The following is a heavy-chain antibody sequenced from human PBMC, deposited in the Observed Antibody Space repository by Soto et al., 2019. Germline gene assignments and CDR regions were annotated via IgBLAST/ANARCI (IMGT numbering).Heavy chain of an antibody. D-gene: IGHD6-19*01. CDR2: ISSDGSNR. CDR3: ATAVAGTEGYFQH. CDR1: RLTFRTYG. J-gene: IGHJ1*01. V-gene: IGHV3-33*01. Sequence: QVQLVESGGGVVQPGRFLRLSCAASRLTFRTYGMHWVRQAPGKGLEWVAVISSDGSNRYYGGSVRGRFTISRDNYRDTLYLQINSLRAEDTAVYYCATAVAGTEGYFQHWGQGTLLTVSS.